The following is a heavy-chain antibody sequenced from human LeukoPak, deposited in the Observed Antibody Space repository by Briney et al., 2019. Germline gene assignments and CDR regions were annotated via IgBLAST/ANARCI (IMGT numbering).Heavy chain of an antibody. CDR2: MYHSGDT. V-gene: IGHV4-38-2*02. Sequence: SETLSLTCTVSGYSVSSGYYWCWIRQPPGKGLEWIGSMYHSGDTYYNPSLKSRVTISVDTSKNQLSLKLSSVTAADTAVYYCARSKAHLSTSWYGTWFDPWGQGTLVAVSS. J-gene: IGHJ5*02. D-gene: IGHD2-2*01. CDR3: ARSKAHLSTSWYGTWFDP. CDR1: GYSVSSGYY.